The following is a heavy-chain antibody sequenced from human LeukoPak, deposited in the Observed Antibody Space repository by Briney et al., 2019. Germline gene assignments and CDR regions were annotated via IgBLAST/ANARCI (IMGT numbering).Heavy chain of an antibody. Sequence: GGSLRLSCAASGFTFSSYSMNWVRQAPGKGLEWVSYISSSSSTIYYADSVKGRFTISRDNAKNSLYLQMNSLRAEDTAVYYCARLIRDIVVVPAAEPYYYMDVWGKGTTATVSS. CDR3: ARLIRDIVVVPAAEPYYYMDV. CDR2: ISSSSSTI. CDR1: GFTFSSYS. D-gene: IGHD2-2*01. V-gene: IGHV3-48*04. J-gene: IGHJ6*03.